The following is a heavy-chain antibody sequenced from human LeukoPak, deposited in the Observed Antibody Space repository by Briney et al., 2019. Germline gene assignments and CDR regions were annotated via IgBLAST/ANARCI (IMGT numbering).Heavy chain of an antibody. D-gene: IGHD1-14*01. J-gene: IGHJ4*02. V-gene: IGHV4-61*02. CDR2: IYTSGST. Sequence: SETLSLTCTVSGSSISSAGYYWNWIRQPAGKGLEWIGLIYTSGSTNYNPSLKSRVTMSVDTSKSQFSLKLSSVTAADTAVYYCASDSGHWGQGTLVTVSS. CDR1: GSSISSAGYY. CDR3: ASDSGH.